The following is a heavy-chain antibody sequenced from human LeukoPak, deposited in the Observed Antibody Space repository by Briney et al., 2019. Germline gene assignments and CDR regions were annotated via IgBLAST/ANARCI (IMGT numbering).Heavy chain of an antibody. Sequence: SETLSLTCTISGGSVSDYYWSWIRQPPGKGLEWIASIYYSWSTYYNPSLKSRVTISVDTSKNQISLKLSSVTAADTAVYYCARIDASGYYQDYFDYWGQGTLVTVSS. J-gene: IGHJ4*02. D-gene: IGHD3-22*01. CDR2: IYYSWST. CDR1: GGSVSDYY. CDR3: ARIDASGYYQDYFDY. V-gene: IGHV4-59*05.